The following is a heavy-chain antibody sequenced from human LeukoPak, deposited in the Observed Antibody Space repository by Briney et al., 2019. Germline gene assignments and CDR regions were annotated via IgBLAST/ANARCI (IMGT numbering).Heavy chain of an antibody. V-gene: IGHV4-59*01. D-gene: IGHD2-2*01. Sequence: SETLSLTCSVSGGSINSYYWSWIRQPPGKGLEWIGNIYYTGSTNYNPSLQSRVTMSVDTSKNQFSLKLSSVTAADTAVYYCARYCSSTSCELSYYYGMDVWGKGTTVTFSS. CDR3: ARYCSSTSCELSYYYGMDV. CDR2: IYYTGST. J-gene: IGHJ6*04. CDR1: GGSINSYY.